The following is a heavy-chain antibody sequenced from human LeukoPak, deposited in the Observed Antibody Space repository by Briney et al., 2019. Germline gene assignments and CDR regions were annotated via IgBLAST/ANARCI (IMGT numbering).Heavy chain of an antibody. V-gene: IGHV4-30-2*01. D-gene: IGHD6-13*01. CDR3: ARVGSESSSWYGGVDY. J-gene: IGHJ4*02. Sequence: SSETLSLTCTVSGGSISSGGYYWSWIRQPPGKGLEWIGYIYHSGSTYYNPSLKSRVTISVDRSKNQFSLKLSSVTAADTAVYYCARVGSESSSWYGGVDYWGQGTLVTVSS. CDR1: GGSISSGGYY. CDR2: IYHSGST.